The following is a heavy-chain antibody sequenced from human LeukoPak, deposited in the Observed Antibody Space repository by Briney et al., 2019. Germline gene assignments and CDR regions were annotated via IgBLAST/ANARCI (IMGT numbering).Heavy chain of an antibody. V-gene: IGHV3-53*01. J-gene: IGHJ5*02. CDR2: IYSCGST. D-gene: IGHD6-19*01. CDR1: GFTVSSNY. CDR3: ARVAGWHWFDP. Sequence: GGSLRLSCAASGFTVSSNYMSWVRQAPGKGLEGVSVIYSCGSTYYGDSVKGRFTISRDNSKNTVYLQMNNMRVDATAVYYCARVAGWHWFDPWGQGTLVTVSS.